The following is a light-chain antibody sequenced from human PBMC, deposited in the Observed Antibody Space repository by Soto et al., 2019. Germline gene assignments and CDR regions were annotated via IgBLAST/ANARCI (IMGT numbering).Light chain of an antibody. Sequence: DVVVTQTHLSLPVTLGQAASISCRSSQSLVHRDGNTYLSWFRQRPGQSPRRLIYKVSNREAGVPDRFSGSGSGTDFTLEISRVEAEDVGLYYCMQGSHWPPITFGQGTRLEIK. J-gene: IGKJ5*01. CDR2: KVS. V-gene: IGKV2-30*02. CDR1: QSLVHRDGNTY. CDR3: MQGSHWPPIT.